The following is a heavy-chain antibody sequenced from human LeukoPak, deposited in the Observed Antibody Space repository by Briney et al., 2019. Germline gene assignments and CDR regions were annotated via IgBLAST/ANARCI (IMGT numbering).Heavy chain of an antibody. CDR2: IYYSGST. Sequence: SETLSLTCTVSGGSISSYYWSWIRQPPGKGPEWIGYIYYSGSTNYNPSLKSRVTISVDTSKNQFSLKLSSVTAADTAVYYCARHIIAARRYYYYGMDVWGQGTTVTVSS. CDR1: GGSISSYY. J-gene: IGHJ6*02. V-gene: IGHV4-59*08. CDR3: ARHIIAARRYYYYGMDV. D-gene: IGHD6-6*01.